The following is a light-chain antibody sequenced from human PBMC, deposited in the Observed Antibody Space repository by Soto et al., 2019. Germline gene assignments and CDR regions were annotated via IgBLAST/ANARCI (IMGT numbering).Light chain of an antibody. Sequence: QSVLTQPPSVSGAPGQRVTISCTGSSSNIGTGYDVHWYQQVPGTAPKLLIYGNTNRPSGVPDRFSGSQSGTSASLAISGLQPEDEAVYYCQSYDSNLVLFVGGTKLTVL. CDR1: SSNIGTGYD. CDR3: QSYDSNLVL. J-gene: IGLJ2*01. CDR2: GNT. V-gene: IGLV1-40*01.